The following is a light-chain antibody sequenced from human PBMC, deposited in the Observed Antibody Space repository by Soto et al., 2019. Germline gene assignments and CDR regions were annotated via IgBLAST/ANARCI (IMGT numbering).Light chain of an antibody. J-gene: IGKJ4*01. Sequence: DIVLTHSADSLAVSLGKRATINCKSSQSILHSSNNNSCLSWYQQKPRQPPKVLIYWASNRASGVPDRFRGSGSGTDFTLTISSMQAEDVAVYYCQQYYSTPLTFGGGTKVDIK. CDR1: QSILHSSNNNSC. CDR2: WAS. V-gene: IGKV4-1*01. CDR3: QQYYSTPLT.